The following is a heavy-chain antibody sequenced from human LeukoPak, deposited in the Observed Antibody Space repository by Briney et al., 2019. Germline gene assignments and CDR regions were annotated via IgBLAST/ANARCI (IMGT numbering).Heavy chain of an antibody. D-gene: IGHD4-11*01. CDR1: SGSVSSGRYY. V-gene: IGHV4-61*03. CDR3: ARLSGATITTYYGMDV. Sequence: PSETLSLTCTVSSGSVSSGRYYWSWIRQPPGKGLEWIGYIHYSGSTNYNPSLKSRVTISVDTSKNHFSLRLSSVTAVDTAVYYCARLSGATITTYYGMDVWGQGTTVTVS. CDR2: IHYSGST. J-gene: IGHJ6*02.